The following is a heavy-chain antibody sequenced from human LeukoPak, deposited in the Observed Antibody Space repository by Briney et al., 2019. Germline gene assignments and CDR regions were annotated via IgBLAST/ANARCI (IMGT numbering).Heavy chain of an antibody. D-gene: IGHD2-15*01. V-gene: IGHV4-31*03. CDR1: GGSIRSADDY. J-gene: IGHJ5*01. CDR3: ARVKGICSGGSCYECDS. CDR2: IYYSGRT. Sequence: SETLSLTCTVSGGSIRSADDYWTWIRQRPGKGLEWIGYIYYSGRTYYKPSLKSRVTISVDTSKNQFSLKLSSVTAADTAVYYCARVKGICSGGSCYECDSWGEGTLVTVSS.